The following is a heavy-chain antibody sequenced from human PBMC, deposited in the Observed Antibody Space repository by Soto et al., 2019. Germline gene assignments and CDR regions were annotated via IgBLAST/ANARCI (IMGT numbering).Heavy chain of an antibody. CDR2: ISYDGSNK. CDR1: GFTFSSYG. V-gene: IGHV3-30*18. J-gene: IGHJ4*02. D-gene: IGHD3-22*01. CDR3: AEVGDRLSYYDSSGYPY. Sequence: GGSLRLSCAASGFTFSSYGMHWVRQAPGKGLEWVAVISYDGSNKYYADSVKGRFTISRDNSKNTLYLQMNSLRAEDTAVYYCAEVGDRLSYYDSSGYPYWGQGTLVTVSS.